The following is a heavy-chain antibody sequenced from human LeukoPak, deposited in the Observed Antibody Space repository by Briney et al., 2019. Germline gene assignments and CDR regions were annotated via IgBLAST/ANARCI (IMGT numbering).Heavy chain of an antibody. D-gene: IGHD6-19*01. V-gene: IGHV3-30-3*01. J-gene: IGHJ4*02. CDR2: ISYDGSNE. Sequence: GRSLRLSCAASGFTFSSYAMHWVRQAPGKGLEWVAVISYDGSNEYYADSVKGRFTISRDNSKNTLYLQMNSLRAEDTAVYYCARDPDVGIAVAGYYFDYWGQGTLVTVSS. CDR1: GFTFSSYA. CDR3: ARDPDVGIAVAGYYFDY.